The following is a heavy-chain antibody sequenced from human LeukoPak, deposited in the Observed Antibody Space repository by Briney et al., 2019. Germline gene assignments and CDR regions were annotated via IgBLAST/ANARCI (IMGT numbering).Heavy chain of an antibody. Sequence: PGGSLRLSCAASGFTFSSYAMSWVRQAPGKGLEWVSAISGSGGSTYYADSVKGRFTISRDNAKNSLYLQMNSLRAEDTAVYYCAHLWWDPLRLFDYWGQGTLVTVSS. CDR2: ISGSGGST. CDR3: AHLWWDPLRLFDY. J-gene: IGHJ4*02. V-gene: IGHV3-23*01. D-gene: IGHD2-21*01. CDR1: GFTFSSYA.